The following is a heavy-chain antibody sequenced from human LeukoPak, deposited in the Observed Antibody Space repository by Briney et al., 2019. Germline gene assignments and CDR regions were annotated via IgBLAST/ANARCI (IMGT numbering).Heavy chain of an antibody. D-gene: IGHD5-24*01. CDR1: GFTFSNYY. CDR3: AREIEMATTVPGY. CDR2: ISSSGSTI. J-gene: IGHJ4*02. Sequence: GGSLRLSCAASGFTFSNYYMSWIRQAPGKGLEWVSYISSSGSTIYYADSVKGRFTISRDNAKNSLYLQMNSLRAEDTAVYYCAREIEMATTVPGYWGQGTLVTVSS. V-gene: IGHV3-11*01.